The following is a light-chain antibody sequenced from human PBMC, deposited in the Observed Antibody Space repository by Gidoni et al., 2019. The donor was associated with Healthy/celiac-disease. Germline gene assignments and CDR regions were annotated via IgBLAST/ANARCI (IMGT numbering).Light chain of an antibody. V-gene: IGLV2-8*01. Sequence: QSALTQPPSASGSPGQSFHISCTGTSSDVGGYNYVSWYKQHQGKAPKLMIYEVSKRPSGVPALFSGSTSGNTASLTVSGLQAEDEADYYCSSYAGSNLVFGGGTKLTVL. CDR3: SSYAGSNLV. CDR2: EVS. CDR1: SSDVGGYNY. J-gene: IGLJ2*01.